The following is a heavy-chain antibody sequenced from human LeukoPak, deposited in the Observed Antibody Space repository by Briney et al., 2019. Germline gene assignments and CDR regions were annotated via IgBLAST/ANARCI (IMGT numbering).Heavy chain of an antibody. V-gene: IGHV3-21*01. Sequence: GGSLRLSCAASGFTFSTHSMNWVRQAPGKGLEWVSCISSSSSDIYYADSVKGRFTISRDNAKNSLYLQMSSLRAEDTAVYYCARVPGGLEWADFDYWGQGTLVTVST. CDR3: ARVPGGLEWADFDY. CDR2: ISSSSSDI. J-gene: IGHJ4*02. CDR1: GFTFSTHS. D-gene: IGHD3-3*01.